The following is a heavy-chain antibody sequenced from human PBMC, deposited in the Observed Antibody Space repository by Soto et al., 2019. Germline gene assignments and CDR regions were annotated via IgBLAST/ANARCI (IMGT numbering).Heavy chain of an antibody. V-gene: IGHV1-8*01. CDR1: GYTFTSYD. D-gene: IGHD3-3*01. J-gene: IGHJ6*02. Sequence: ASVKVSCKASGYTFTSYDINWVRQATGQGLEWMGWMNPNSGNTGYAQKFQGRVTMTRNTSISTAYMELSSLRSEDTAVYYCARGPTSGEWLLYFVGRYYYYGMDVWGQGTTVTVSS. CDR2: MNPNSGNT. CDR3: ARGPTSGEWLLYFVGRYYYYGMDV.